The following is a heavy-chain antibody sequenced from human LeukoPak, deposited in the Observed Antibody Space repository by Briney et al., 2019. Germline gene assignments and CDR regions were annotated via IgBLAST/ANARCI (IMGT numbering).Heavy chain of an antibody. D-gene: IGHD6-6*01. CDR1: GGSISSGGYY. CDR3: ARGGYSSSIYYFDY. Sequence: PSQTLSLTCTVSGGSISSGGYYWSWIRQHPGKGLEWIGYIYHSGSTYYNPSLKSRVTISVDRSKNQFSLKLSSVTAADTAVYYCARGGYSSSIYYFDYWGQGTLVTVSS. J-gene: IGHJ4*02. CDR2: IYHSGST. V-gene: IGHV4-31*03.